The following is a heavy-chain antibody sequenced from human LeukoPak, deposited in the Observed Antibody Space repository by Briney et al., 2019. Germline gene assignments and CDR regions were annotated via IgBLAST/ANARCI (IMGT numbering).Heavy chain of an antibody. CDR3: ARHEYSSSSIDY. CDR2: IYTSGST. D-gene: IGHD6-6*01. V-gene: IGHV4-4*09. Sequence: SETLSLTCTVSGGSISSYYWSWIRQPPGKGLEWNGYIYTSGSTNYNPSLKSRVTISVDTSKNQFSLKLSSVTAADTAVYYCARHEYSSSSIDYWGQGTLVTVSS. CDR1: GGSISSYY. J-gene: IGHJ4*02.